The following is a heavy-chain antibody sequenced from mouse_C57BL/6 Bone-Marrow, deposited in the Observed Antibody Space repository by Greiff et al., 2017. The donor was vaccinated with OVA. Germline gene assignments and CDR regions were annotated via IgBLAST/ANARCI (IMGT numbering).Heavy chain of an antibody. D-gene: IGHD1-1*01. CDR1: GFTFSSYA. J-gene: IGHJ4*01. Sequence: EVQLQQSGGGLVKPGGSLKLSCAASGFTFSSYAMSWVRQTPEKRLEWVATISDGGSYTYYPDNVKGRFTISRDNAKNNLYLQMSHLKSEDTAMYYCAREGGVYGSSYVGAMDYWGQGTSVTVSS. CDR3: AREGGVYGSSYVGAMDY. CDR2: ISDGGSYT. V-gene: IGHV5-4*01.